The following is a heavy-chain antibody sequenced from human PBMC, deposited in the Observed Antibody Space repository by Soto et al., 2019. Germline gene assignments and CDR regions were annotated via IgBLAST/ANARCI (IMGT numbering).Heavy chain of an antibody. J-gene: IGHJ5*02. CDR3: ARCLYYYDSSDPLGSNWFDP. CDR1: GYSFTSYW. V-gene: IGHV5-10-1*01. Sequence: GESLKISCKDSGYSFTSYWISWVRQMPGKGLEWMGRIDPSDSYTNYSPSFQGHVTISADKSISTAYLQWSSLKASDTAMYYCARCLYYYDSSDPLGSNWFDPWGQGTLVTVSS. D-gene: IGHD3-22*01. CDR2: IDPSDSYT.